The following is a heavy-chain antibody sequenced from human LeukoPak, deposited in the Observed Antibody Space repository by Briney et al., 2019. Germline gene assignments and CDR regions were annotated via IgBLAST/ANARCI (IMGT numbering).Heavy chain of an antibody. Sequence: SETLSLTCTVSGGSISGYYWSWIRQPPGKGLEWIGYIYYTGSTNYNPSLKSRVTISVDTSKNQFSLLLSSVTAADTAVYYCARGPPITMIGSWGYAFDIWGQGTMVTVSS. CDR3: ARGPPITMIGSWGYAFDI. J-gene: IGHJ3*02. V-gene: IGHV4-59*12. CDR2: IYYTGST. CDR1: GGSISGYY. D-gene: IGHD3-22*01.